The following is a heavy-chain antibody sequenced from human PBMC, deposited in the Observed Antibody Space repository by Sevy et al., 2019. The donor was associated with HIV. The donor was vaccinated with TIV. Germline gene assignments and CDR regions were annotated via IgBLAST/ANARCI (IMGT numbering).Heavy chain of an antibody. J-gene: IGHJ4*02. Sequence: GGSLRLSCAASGFTFSSYSMNWVRQAPGKGLEWVSYISSSSSTIYYADAVKGRFTISRDNAKKSLYLQMNSLRAEDTAVYYCAREGPPYYYDSDWYFDYWGQGTLVTVS. CDR1: GFTFSSYS. V-gene: IGHV3-48*01. D-gene: IGHD3-22*01. CDR3: AREGPPYYYDSDWYFDY. CDR2: ISSSSSTI.